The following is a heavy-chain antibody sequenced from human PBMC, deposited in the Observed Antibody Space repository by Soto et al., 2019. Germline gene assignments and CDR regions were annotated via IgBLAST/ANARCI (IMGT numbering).Heavy chain of an antibody. CDR3: AKDPLRGAPRPATSMDV. Sequence: QVQLVESGGGVVQPGRSLRLSCAASGFTFSSYGMHWVRQAPGKGLEWVAVISYDGSNKYYADSVKGRFTISRDNSKNTLYLQMSILRAEDTAVYYCAKDPLRGAPRPATSMDVWGQGTTVTVSS. CDR1: GFTFSSYG. D-gene: IGHD3-10*01. V-gene: IGHV3-30*18. CDR2: ISYDGSNK. J-gene: IGHJ6*02.